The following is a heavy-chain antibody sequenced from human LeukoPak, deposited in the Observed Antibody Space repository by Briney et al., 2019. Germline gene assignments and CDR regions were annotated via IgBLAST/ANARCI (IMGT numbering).Heavy chain of an antibody. Sequence: LETLSLTCTVSGGSISSYYWSWIRQPPGKGLEWIGYIYYSGSTNYNPSLKSRVTISVDTSKNQFSLKLSSVTAADTAVYYCARRGYYDSSGYYFDYWGQGTLVTVSS. V-gene: IGHV4-59*01. CDR1: GGSISSYY. CDR2: IYYSGST. D-gene: IGHD3-22*01. CDR3: ARRGYYDSSGYYFDY. J-gene: IGHJ4*02.